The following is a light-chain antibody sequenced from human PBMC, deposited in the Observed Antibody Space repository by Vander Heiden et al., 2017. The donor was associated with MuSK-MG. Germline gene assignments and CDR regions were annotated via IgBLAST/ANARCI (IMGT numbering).Light chain of an antibody. Sequence: IVLTQSPDPLTVPLGERRTIHCKSSQSLLYSSNNKNYLVWYQQKPGQPPKLLISWASTRESGVPDRFSGSGSETDFTLTINSLQAEDVGVYYCQQYDNSPWTFGQGTKVEIK. CDR3: QQYDNSPWT. CDR2: WAS. J-gene: IGKJ1*01. V-gene: IGKV4-1*01. CDR1: QSLLYSSNNKNY.